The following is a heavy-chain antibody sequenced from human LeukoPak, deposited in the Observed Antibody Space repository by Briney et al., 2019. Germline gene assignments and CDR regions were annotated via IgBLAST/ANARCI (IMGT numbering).Heavy chain of an antibody. CDR1: GFTFSNYA. Sequence: GGSLRLSCAASGFTFSNYAMSWVRQAPEKGLEWVSTIDGIGDSTYYADSVKGRFTISRDNSKNTLYLQMHTLRAEDTAVYYCADGRDLDYWGQGTLVTVSS. J-gene: IGHJ4*02. CDR2: IDGIGDST. V-gene: IGHV3-23*01. CDR3: ADGRDLDY. D-gene: IGHD5-24*01.